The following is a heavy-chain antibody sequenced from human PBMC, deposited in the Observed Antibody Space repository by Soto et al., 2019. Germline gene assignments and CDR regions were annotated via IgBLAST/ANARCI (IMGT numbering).Heavy chain of an antibody. CDR3: ARPQTTVVTPDYYGRDV. CDR2: IDPSDSYT. Sequence: GESLKISCKGSGYSFTSYWISWVRQMPGKGLEWMGRIDPSDSYTNYSPSFQGHVTISADKSISTAYLQWSSLKASDTAMYYCARPQTTVVTPDYYGRDVWGQGTTGTVSS. J-gene: IGHJ6*02. V-gene: IGHV5-10-1*01. D-gene: IGHD4-17*01. CDR1: GYSFTSYW.